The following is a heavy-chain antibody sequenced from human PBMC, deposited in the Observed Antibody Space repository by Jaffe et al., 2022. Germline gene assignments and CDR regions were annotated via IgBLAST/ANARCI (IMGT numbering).Heavy chain of an antibody. CDR1: GDSVSSNSAA. CDR3: ARDRPEWQPTGYYYMDV. CDR2: TYYRSKWYN. V-gene: IGHV6-1*01. J-gene: IGHJ6*03. Sequence: QVQLQQSGPGLVKPSQTLSLTCAISGDSVSSNSAAWNWIRQSPSRGLEWLGRTYYRSKWYNDYAVSVKSRITINPDTSKNQFSLQLNSVTPEDTAVYYCARDRPEWQPTGYYYMDVWGKGTTVTVSS. D-gene: IGHD2-8*02.